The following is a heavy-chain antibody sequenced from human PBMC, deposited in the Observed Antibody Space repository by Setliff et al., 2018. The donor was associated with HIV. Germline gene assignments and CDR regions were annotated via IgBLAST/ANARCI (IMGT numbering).Heavy chain of an antibody. J-gene: IGHJ6*02. CDR1: GFRFRSYG. CDR3: AREIRTVYTGGHYFYGIDV. Sequence: GGSLRLSCAASGFRFRSYGMHWVRQAPGKGLEWVAVILYDGSNKYYADSVKDRFTISRENARNSLYLQMNSLRAGDTAVYYCAREIRTVYTGGHYFYGIDVWGQGTAVTVSS. D-gene: IGHD3-16*01. V-gene: IGHV3-30*03. CDR2: ILYDGSNK.